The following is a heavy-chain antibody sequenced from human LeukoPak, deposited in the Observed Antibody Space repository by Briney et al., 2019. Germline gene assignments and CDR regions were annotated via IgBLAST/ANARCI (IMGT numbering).Heavy chain of an antibody. J-gene: IGHJ4*02. Sequence: ASVKVSCKASGYTFTGYYMHWVRQAPGQGLEWMGWINPSSGGTNYAQNFQGRVTMTRDTSISTAYMELSRLSSDDAALYYCARGREVATVTTSLGDYWGQGTLVTVSS. CDR1: GYTFTGYY. CDR2: INPSSGGT. CDR3: ARGREVATVTTSLGDY. V-gene: IGHV1-2*02. D-gene: IGHD4-17*01.